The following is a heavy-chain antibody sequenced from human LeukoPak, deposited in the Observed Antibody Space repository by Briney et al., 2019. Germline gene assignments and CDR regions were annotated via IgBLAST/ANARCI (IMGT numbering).Heavy chain of an antibody. CDR2: ISWDDDS. D-gene: IGHD5-12*01. V-gene: IGHV2-5*02. J-gene: IGHJ4*02. CDR1: GFSLSTTGVA. CDR3: AHLIGYTGYDFFFDY. Sequence: SGPTLVKPTQTLTLTCSFSGFSLSTTGVAVGWIRQPPGKALEWLAVISWDDDSRYRPSLNNRLTISKDTSKNQVVLKMTNMDFLDTGTYYCAHLIGYTGYDFFFDYWGQGTLVTVSS.